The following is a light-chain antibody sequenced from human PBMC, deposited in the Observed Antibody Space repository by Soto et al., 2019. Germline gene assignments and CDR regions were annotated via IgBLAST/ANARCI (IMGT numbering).Light chain of an antibody. CDR2: DVS. CDR1: QSVSSY. Sequence: IVLTQSPPSLSLFPGERATLSCRASQSVSSYLAWYQQKPGQAPRLLIYDVSTRATGIPARFSGSGSRTDFILTISSLAPEDFAVYYCQQRSNWPITFGQGTRLEIK. V-gene: IGKV3-11*01. J-gene: IGKJ5*01. CDR3: QQRSNWPIT.